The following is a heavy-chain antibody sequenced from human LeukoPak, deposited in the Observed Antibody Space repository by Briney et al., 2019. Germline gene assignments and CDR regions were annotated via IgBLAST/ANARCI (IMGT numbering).Heavy chain of an antibody. V-gene: IGHV1-18*01. J-gene: IGHJ4*02. Sequence: GASVKVSCKASGYTFTSYGISWVRQAPGQGLEWMGWISAYNGNTNYAQKLQGRVTMTTDTSTSTAYVELRSLRSDDTAVYYCARVKEWFGELGYYFDYWGQGTLVTVSS. CDR3: ARVKEWFGELGYYFDY. CDR2: ISAYNGNT. D-gene: IGHD3-10*01. CDR1: GYTFTSYG.